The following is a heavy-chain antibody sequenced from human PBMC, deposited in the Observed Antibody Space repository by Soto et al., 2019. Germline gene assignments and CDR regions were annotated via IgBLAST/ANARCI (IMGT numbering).Heavy chain of an antibody. J-gene: IGHJ4*02. Sequence: GESLKISCKGSGYSFAGYWITWVRQKPGKGLGWMGRIDPSDSQTYYSPSFRGHVTISVTKSITTVFLQWSSLRASDTAMYYCARQIYDSDTGPNFQYYFDSWGQGTTVTASS. CDR3: ARQIYDSDTGPNFQYYFDS. V-gene: IGHV5-10-1*01. CDR1: GYSFAGYW. D-gene: IGHD3-22*01. CDR2: IDPSDSQT.